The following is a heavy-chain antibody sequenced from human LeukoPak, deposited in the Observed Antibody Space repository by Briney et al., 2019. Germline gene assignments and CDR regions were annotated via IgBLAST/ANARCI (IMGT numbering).Heavy chain of an antibody. Sequence: GGSLRLSCAASGFTFSSYAMSWVRQAPGKGLEWVSAISGSGGSTYYADSVKGRFTISRDSSKNTLYLQMNSLRAEDTAVYYCAKSADSSGYWTYYFDYWGQGTLVIVSS. CDR1: GFTFSSYA. CDR3: AKSADSSGYWTYYFDY. CDR2: ISGSGGST. D-gene: IGHD3-22*01. J-gene: IGHJ4*02. V-gene: IGHV3-23*01.